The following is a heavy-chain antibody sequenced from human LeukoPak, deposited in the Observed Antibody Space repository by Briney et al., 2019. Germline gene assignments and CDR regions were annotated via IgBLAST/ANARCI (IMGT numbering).Heavy chain of an antibody. Sequence: SETLSLTCTVSGDSISSYYWSWLRQPPGKGLEWIGYIYYSGSTNYTPSLKSRVTMSVDTSKNQFSLRLSSVTAADTAVYYCARGRWGIAAAGTSYWGQGTLVAVSS. CDR1: GDSISSYY. D-gene: IGHD6-13*01. CDR2: IYYSGST. CDR3: ARGRWGIAAAGTSY. J-gene: IGHJ4*02. V-gene: IGHV4-59*01.